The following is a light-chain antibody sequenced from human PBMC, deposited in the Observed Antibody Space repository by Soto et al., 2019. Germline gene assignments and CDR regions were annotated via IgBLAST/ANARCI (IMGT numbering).Light chain of an antibody. Sequence: IVMTQSPTIVSVSPGERATLSCRASQSVNSNLAWYQQKPGQAPRLLISGASTRAPGIAARFSGSGSGTNFTLSISGLQSADFAVYYCQQYNDWPLYTFGPGTKLEIK. CDR1: QSVNSN. J-gene: IGKJ2*01. CDR3: QQYNDWPLYT. V-gene: IGKV3-15*01. CDR2: GAS.